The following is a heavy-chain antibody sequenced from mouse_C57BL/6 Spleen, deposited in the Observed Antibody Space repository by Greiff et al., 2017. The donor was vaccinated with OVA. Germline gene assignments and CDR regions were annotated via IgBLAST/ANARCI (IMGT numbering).Heavy chain of an antibody. V-gene: IGHV1-52*01. CDR3: ARDRYGSLTDAMDY. Sequence: QVQLKQPGAELVRPGSSVKLSCKASGYTFTSYWMHWVKQRPIQGLEWIGNIDPSDSETHYNQKFKDKATLTVDKSSSTAYMQLSSLTSEDSAVYYCARDRYGSLTDAMDYWGQGTSVTVSS. CDR1: GYTFTSYW. D-gene: IGHD2-2*01. CDR2: IDPSDSET. J-gene: IGHJ4*01.